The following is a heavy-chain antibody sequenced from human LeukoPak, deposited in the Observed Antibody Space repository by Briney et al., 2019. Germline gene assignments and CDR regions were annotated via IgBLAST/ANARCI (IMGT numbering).Heavy chain of an antibody. Sequence: SETLSLTCTVSGGSISSSRDYWAWLRQPPGKGLEWIANIYYSGSTNYKPSLKSRVTISVEASKNQFSLKLRSVTAADTAVYYCARVTGYMIEDYFWGQGTLVTVSS. J-gene: IGHJ4*02. CDR1: GGSISSSRDY. D-gene: IGHD3-22*01. CDR3: ARVTGYMIEDYF. V-gene: IGHV4-61*05. CDR2: IYYSGST.